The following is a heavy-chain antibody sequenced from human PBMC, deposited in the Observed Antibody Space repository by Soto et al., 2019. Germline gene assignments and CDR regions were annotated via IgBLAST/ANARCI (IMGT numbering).Heavy chain of an antibody. CDR2: INPSGGST. CDR1: GYTFTSYY. CDR3: ARDPNNPAYYYGMDV. V-gene: IGHV1-46*01. Sequence: ASVKVSCKASGYTFTSYYMHWVRQAPGQGLEWMGIINPSGGSTSYAQKFQGRVTMTRDTSTSTVYVELSSLRSDDTAVYYCARDPNNPAYYYGMDVWGQGTTVTVSS. J-gene: IGHJ6*02.